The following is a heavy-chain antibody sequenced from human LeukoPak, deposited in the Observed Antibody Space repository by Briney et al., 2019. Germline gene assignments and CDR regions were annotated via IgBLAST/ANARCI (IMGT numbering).Heavy chain of an antibody. D-gene: IGHD4-23*01. V-gene: IGHV4-59*01. CDR3: ARGGSAVTDFDY. Sequence: SETLSLTXTVSGGSISSYYWSWIRQPPGKGLEWIGYIYYSGSTNYNPSLKSRVTISVDTSKNQFSLKLSSVTAADTAVYYCARGGSAVTDFDYWGQGTLVTVSS. J-gene: IGHJ4*02. CDR1: GGSISSYY. CDR2: IYYSGST.